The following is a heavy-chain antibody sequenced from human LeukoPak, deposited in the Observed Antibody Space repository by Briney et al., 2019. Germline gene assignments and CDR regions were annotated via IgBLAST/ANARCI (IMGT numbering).Heavy chain of an antibody. D-gene: IGHD2-2*01. V-gene: IGHV4-39*07. J-gene: IGHJ3*02. Sequence: SETLSLTCAVSGGSISSYDHYWGWSRQPPGKGLQWIGSIYYSGTTYYNPSLKSRVTISLDTSKNQFSLKLSSVTAADTAVYYCAREYCSSTTCNKAFDIWGQGTVVTVSS. CDR1: GGSISSYDHY. CDR2: IYYSGTT. CDR3: AREYCSSTTCNKAFDI.